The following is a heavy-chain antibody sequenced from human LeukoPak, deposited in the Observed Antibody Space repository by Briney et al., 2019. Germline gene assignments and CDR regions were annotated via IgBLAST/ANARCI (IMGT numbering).Heavy chain of an antibody. V-gene: IGHV3-7*01. CDR3: ARDNYGDYVYKYWYFDL. Sequence: PGGSLRLSCAASGFTFSSYWMSWVRQAPGKGLEWVANIKQDGSGKYYVDSVKGRFTISRDNAKNSLYLQMNSLRAEDTAVYYCARDNYGDYVYKYWYFDLWGRGTLVTVSS. J-gene: IGHJ2*01. CDR1: GFTFSSYW. CDR2: IKQDGSGK. D-gene: IGHD4-17*01.